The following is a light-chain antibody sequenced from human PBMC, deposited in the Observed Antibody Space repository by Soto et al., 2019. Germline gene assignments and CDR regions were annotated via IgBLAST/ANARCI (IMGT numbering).Light chain of an antibody. CDR2: GAY. Sequence: EIVLTQSPGTLSLSPGERATLSCRASQSVSSSYLAWYQQKPGQAPRLLIYGAYSRATGIPDRFSGSGAGTDFTLTISRLEPEDFAAYYCPQYSSSPPMYPFGQGTKLEIK. J-gene: IGKJ2*01. V-gene: IGKV3-20*01. CDR3: PQYSSSPPMYP. CDR1: QSVSSSY.